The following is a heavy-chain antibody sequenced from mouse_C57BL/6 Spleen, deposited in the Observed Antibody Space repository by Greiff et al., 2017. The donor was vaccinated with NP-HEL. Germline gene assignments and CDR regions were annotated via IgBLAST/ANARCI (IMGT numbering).Heavy chain of an antibody. CDR2: IDPETGGT. Sequence: QVQLKQSGAELVRPGASVTLSCKASGYTFTDYEMHWVKQTPVHGLEWIGAIDPETGGTAYNQKFKGKAILTADESSSTAYMELRSLTSEDSAVYYCTRFDYEGFDYWGQGTTLTVSS. V-gene: IGHV1-15*01. CDR1: GYTFTDYE. CDR3: TRFDYEGFDY. J-gene: IGHJ2*01. D-gene: IGHD2-4*01.